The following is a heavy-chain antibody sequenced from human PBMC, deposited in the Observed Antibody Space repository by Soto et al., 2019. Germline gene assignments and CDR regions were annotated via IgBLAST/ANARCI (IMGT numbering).Heavy chain of an antibody. CDR3: AKAHDAPRGYFAY. J-gene: IGHJ4*02. Sequence: GGSLRLSCAASGFTVSSNYMSWVRQAPGKGLEWVSGVSNSGDSTFYADSVKGRFTISRDNSKNTLYLQMNSLRAEDTAVYYCAKAHDAPRGYFAYWGQGTQVIGSS. D-gene: IGHD3-10*01. CDR1: GFTVSSNY. CDR2: VSNSGDST. V-gene: IGHV3-23*01.